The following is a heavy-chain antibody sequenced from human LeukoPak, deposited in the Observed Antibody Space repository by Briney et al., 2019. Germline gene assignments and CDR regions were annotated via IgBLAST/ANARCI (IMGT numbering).Heavy chain of an antibody. Sequence: PGGSLRLSCAASGFTFSNYAMHWVRQAPGKGLEFVSAITSNGGSTYYANSVQGRFTISRDNSKNTLYLQMGSLRAEDMTVYYCARVPYDSSGPYDYWGQGTLVTASS. CDR1: GFTFSNYA. J-gene: IGHJ4*02. CDR2: ITSNGGST. D-gene: IGHD3-22*01. V-gene: IGHV3-64*01. CDR3: ARVPYDSSGPYDY.